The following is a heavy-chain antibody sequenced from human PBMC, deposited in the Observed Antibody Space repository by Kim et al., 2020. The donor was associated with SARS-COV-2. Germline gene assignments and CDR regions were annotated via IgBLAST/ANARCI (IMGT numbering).Heavy chain of an antibody. CDR3: ARDRDSSGYADC. D-gene: IGHD3-22*01. Sequence: GGSLRLSCAASGFTFSSYTMNWVRQAPGKGLEWVSSISSSSSYIYYADSLKGRFTISRDNANNALYLQMNSLRAEDTALYYCARDRDSSGYADCWGQGTL. CDR1: GFTFSSYT. V-gene: IGHV3-21*01. CDR2: ISSSSSYI. J-gene: IGHJ1*01.